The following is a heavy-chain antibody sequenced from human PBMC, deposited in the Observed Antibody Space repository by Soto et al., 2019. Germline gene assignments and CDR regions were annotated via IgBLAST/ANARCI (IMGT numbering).Heavy chain of an antibody. CDR3: ARVVPAASDGAFDI. CDR2: INPNSGGT. CDR1: GYTFTGYY. D-gene: IGHD2-2*01. Sequence: ASVKVSCKASGYTFTGYYMHWVRQAPGQGLEWMGWINPNSGGTNYAQKFQGWVTMTRDTSISTAYMELSRLRSDDTGVYYCARVVPAASDGAFDIWGQGTMVTVSS. J-gene: IGHJ3*02. V-gene: IGHV1-2*04.